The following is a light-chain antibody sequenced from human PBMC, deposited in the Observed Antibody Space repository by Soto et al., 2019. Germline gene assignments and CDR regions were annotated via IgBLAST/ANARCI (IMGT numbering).Light chain of an antibody. CDR2: EVS. Sequence: QYALTQPPSASGSPGQSVTISCTGTSSDVGGYNYVSWYQQHPGKAPKLMIYEVSKRPSGVPDRFSGSKSGNTASLTVSGLQAEDEADYYCSSYAGSNYVFGTGTKFTVL. V-gene: IGLV2-8*01. J-gene: IGLJ1*01. CDR3: SSYAGSNYV. CDR1: SSDVGGYNY.